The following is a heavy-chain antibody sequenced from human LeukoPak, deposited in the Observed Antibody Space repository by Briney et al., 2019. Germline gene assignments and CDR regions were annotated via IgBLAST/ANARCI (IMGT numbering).Heavy chain of an antibody. V-gene: IGHV3-21*01. Sequence: PGGSLRLSCAASGFTFSSYSMNWVRQAPGKGLEWVSSISSSSSYIYYADSVKGRFTISRDNAKNSLYLQMNSLRAEDTAVYYCARDLEVVTVGDVWGQGTTVTVSS. CDR3: ARDLEVVTVGDV. CDR1: GFTFSSYS. D-gene: IGHD5-18*01. J-gene: IGHJ6*02. CDR2: ISSSSSYI.